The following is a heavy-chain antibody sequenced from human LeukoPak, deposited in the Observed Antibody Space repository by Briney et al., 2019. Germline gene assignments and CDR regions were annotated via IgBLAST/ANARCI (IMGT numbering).Heavy chain of an antibody. Sequence: SETLSLTCTVSGGSLSSGSYYWSWIRQPPGKGLEWIGYIYYSGSTNYNPSLKSRVTISVDTSKNQFSLNLSSVTAADTAMYYCARDGGDSGYGSFDYWGQGTLATVSS. CDR1: GGSLSSGSYY. D-gene: IGHD5-12*01. CDR3: ARDGGDSGYGSFDY. J-gene: IGHJ4*02. V-gene: IGHV4-61*01. CDR2: IYYSGST.